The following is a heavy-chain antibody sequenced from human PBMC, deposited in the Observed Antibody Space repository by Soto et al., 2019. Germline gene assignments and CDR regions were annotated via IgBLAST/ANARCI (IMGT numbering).Heavy chain of an antibody. D-gene: IGHD3-3*01. Sequence: QVQLVQSGTEVQKPGASVNISCKASGYTFSLYEIHWVRQAPGQSLEWMGHIKPGNGETTLSQKFQGRVTITRDTSASTVYMEVSSLTPEDTAVYYCAIDHYDVWRCYYFESWGQGTLLTVSS. CDR3: AIDHYDVWRCYYFES. CDR2: IKPGNGET. J-gene: IGHJ4*02. V-gene: IGHV1-3*01. CDR1: GYTFSLYE.